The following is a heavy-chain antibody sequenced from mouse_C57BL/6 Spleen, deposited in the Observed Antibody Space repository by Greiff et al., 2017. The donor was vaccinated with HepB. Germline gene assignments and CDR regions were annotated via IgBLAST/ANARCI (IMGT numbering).Heavy chain of an antibody. CDR3: ARRALTTVVASWYFDV. CDR1: GFSLSTSGMG. CDR2: IYWDDDK. D-gene: IGHD1-1*01. V-gene: IGHV8-12*01. Sequence: LQQSGPGILQSSQTLSLTCSFSGFSLSTSGMGVSWIRQPSGKGLEWLAHIYWDDDKRYNPSLKSRLTISKDTSRNQVFLKITSVDTADTATYYCARRALTTVVASWYFDVWGTGTTVTVSS. J-gene: IGHJ1*03.